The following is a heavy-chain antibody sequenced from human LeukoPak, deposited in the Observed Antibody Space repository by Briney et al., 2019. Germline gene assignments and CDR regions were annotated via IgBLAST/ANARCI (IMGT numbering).Heavy chain of an antibody. CDR3: VRHSGSYLQRPFDY. CDR2: IYNSGTT. CDR1: GGSISSSSYY. V-gene: IGHV4-39*01. D-gene: IGHD1-26*01. J-gene: IGHJ4*02. Sequence: PSETLSLTCSVSGGSISSSSYYWGRIRQPPGKGLEWIGSIYNSGTTHYNPSLKSRVTISVETSKNQFSLKLSSVTAADTAVYYCVRHSGSYLQRPFDYWGQGTLVTVSS.